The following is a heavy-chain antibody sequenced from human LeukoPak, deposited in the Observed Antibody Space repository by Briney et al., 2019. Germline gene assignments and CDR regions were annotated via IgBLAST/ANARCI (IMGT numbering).Heavy chain of an antibody. D-gene: IGHD3-9*01. V-gene: IGHV1-46*03. Sequence: ASVKVSCKASGYTFTSYYMHWVRQAPGQGLEWMGIINPSGGSTSYAQKFQGRVTMTRDTSTSTVYMELSSLRFEDAAVYYCARLPFRYAFDYWGQGTLVTVSS. CDR2: INPSGGST. CDR1: GYTFTSYY. J-gene: IGHJ4*02. CDR3: ARLPFRYAFDY.